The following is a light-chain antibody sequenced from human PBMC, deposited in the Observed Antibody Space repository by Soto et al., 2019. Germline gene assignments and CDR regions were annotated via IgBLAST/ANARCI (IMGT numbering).Light chain of an antibody. CDR2: DAS. V-gene: IGKV1-27*01. CDR1: QIISNY. CDR3: QQRSDWLT. Sequence: DIQMTQSPSSLSASVGDRVTITCRASQIISNYLAWYQQKPGKVPKLLIYDASTLQSGVPSRFSGSGSGTDFTLSISSLEPEDFAVYYCQQRSDWLTFGGGTKVDIK. J-gene: IGKJ4*01.